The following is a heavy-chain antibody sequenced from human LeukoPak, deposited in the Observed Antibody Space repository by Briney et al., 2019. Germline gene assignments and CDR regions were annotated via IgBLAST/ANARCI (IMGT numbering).Heavy chain of an antibody. D-gene: IGHD2-2*01. J-gene: IGHJ6*02. CDR2: IYYSGAT. CDR3: ARVPVVPAAIYYYYYGMDV. CDR1: GGSISTYY. V-gene: IGHV4-59*01. Sequence: SETLSLTCTVSGGSISTYYWNWIRQPPGKGLEWIGYIYYSGATNYNPSLKSRVTISVDTSKNQFSLKLSSVTAADTAVYYCARVPVVPAAIYYYYYGMDVWGQGTTVTVSS.